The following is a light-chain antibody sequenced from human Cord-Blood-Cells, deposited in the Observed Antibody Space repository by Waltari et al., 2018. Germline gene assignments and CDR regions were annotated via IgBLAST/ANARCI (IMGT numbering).Light chain of an antibody. CDR2: LGS. J-gene: IGKJ3*01. Sequence: DIGMTLSPLSLPVTPGEPASISCSSSQSLLHSNGYNYLDWYLQKPGQSPQLLIYLGSNRASGVPDRFSGSESGTDFTLKISRVEAEDVGVYYCMQALQTPFTFGPGTKVDIK. CDR1: QSLLHSNGYNY. V-gene: IGKV2-28*01. CDR3: MQALQTPFT.